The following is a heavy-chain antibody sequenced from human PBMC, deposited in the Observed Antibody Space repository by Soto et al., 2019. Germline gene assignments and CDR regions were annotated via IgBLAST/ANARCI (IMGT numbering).Heavy chain of an antibody. CDR1: GFTFRSYA. Sequence: GGSLRLSCAASGFTFRSYAMNWVRQAPGKGLGWVSTISGSGSNTYYADSVKGRFTISRDNSKNTLYLQINSLGAEDTAVYYCARDGGEIYYDSSVYFYWGRGALVTVS. J-gene: IGHJ4*02. V-gene: IGHV3-23*01. CDR3: ARDGGEIYYDSSVYFY. D-gene: IGHD3-22*01. CDR2: ISGSGSNT.